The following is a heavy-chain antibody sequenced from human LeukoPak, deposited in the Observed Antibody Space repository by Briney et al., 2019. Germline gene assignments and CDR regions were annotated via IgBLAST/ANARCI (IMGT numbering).Heavy chain of an antibody. Sequence: AASVKVSCKASGYTFTGYYMHWVRQAPGQGLEWMGRINPNTGGTKYTQKFQGRVTMTRDTSISTAYMELSRLRSDDTAVYYCAIAGGGSDAFDIWGQGTMVTVSS. CDR3: AIAGGGSDAFDI. D-gene: IGHD2-15*01. V-gene: IGHV1-2*06. J-gene: IGHJ3*02. CDR2: INPNTGGT. CDR1: GYTFTGYY.